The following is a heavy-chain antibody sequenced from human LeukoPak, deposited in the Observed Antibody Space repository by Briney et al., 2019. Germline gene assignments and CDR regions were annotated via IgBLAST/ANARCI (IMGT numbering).Heavy chain of an antibody. D-gene: IGHD2-2*01. CDR2: IKQDGSDK. Sequence: GESLKISCAASGFTFSTYWMSWVRQAPGKGLEWVANIKQDGSDKYYVDSVKGRFTISRDNAKNSLFLQMNSLRAEGTAVYYCARVRCSSNSCFPDYWGQGTLVTVSS. J-gene: IGHJ4*02. CDR1: GFTFSTYW. V-gene: IGHV3-7*01. CDR3: ARVRCSSNSCFPDY.